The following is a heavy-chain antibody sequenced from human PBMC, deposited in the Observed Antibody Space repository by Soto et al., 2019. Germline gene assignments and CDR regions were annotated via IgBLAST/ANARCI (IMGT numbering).Heavy chain of an antibody. Sequence: GSLRLSCEASGFNFSSYGMHWVRQAPGKGLEWVAVISYDGSNKYYADSVKGRFTISRDNSKNTLYLQMNSLRAEDTAVYYCAKGEWELRPYFDYWGQGTLVTVSS. J-gene: IGHJ4*02. CDR3: AKGEWELRPYFDY. D-gene: IGHD1-26*01. V-gene: IGHV3-30*18. CDR1: GFNFSSYG. CDR2: ISYDGSNK.